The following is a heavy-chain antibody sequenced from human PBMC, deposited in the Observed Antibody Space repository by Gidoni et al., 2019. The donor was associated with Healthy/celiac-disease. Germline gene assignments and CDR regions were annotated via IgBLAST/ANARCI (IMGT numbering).Heavy chain of an antibody. CDR1: GFTFSSYY. J-gene: IGHJ5*02. CDR2: IGTAGDT. CDR3: ARATSGWRNWFDP. D-gene: IGHD6-19*01. V-gene: IGHV3-13*01. Sequence: EVQLVESGGGLIQPGGSLRLYCAASGFTFSSYYMHWVRQATGKVLEWVSSIGTAGDTYYPGSVKGRFTISRENAKNSLYLQMNSLRAGDTAVYYCARATSGWRNWFDPWGQGTLVTVSS.